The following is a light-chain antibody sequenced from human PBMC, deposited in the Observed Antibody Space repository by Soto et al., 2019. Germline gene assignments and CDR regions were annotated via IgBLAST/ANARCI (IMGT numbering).Light chain of an antibody. CDR1: QSVSST. Sequence: EIVMTQSPATLSVSPGERVTLSCRASQSVSSTLAWYQQKPGQAPRFLMYGASTRATGIPDRFSGSGSGTNFTLTISSLQSEDFAVYYCQQCNNWPYTFGQGTKLEI. V-gene: IGKV3-15*01. CDR2: GAS. J-gene: IGKJ2*01. CDR3: QQCNNWPYT.